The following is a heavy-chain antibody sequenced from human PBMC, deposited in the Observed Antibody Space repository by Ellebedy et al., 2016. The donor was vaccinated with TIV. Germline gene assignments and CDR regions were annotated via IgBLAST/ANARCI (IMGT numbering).Heavy chain of an antibody. J-gene: IGHJ3*01. D-gene: IGHD6-6*01. CDR3: AKDREYSSYCYMGDGAFDF. Sequence: GGSLRLSXAASRFTFSSYAMSWVRQAPGKRLEWVSIISGSGDITYYADSVKGRFTISRDNSKNTVFLQMNSLRAEDTAVYYCAKDREYSSYCYMGDGAFDFWGQGTVVTVSS. V-gene: IGHV3-23*01. CDR1: RFTFSSYA. CDR2: ISGSGDIT.